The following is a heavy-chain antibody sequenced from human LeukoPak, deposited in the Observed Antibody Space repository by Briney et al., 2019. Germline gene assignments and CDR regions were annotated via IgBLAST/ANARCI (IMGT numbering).Heavy chain of an antibody. J-gene: IGHJ6*03. V-gene: IGHV3-43D*03. CDR3: AKDKGRYYYYYMDV. Sequence: GGSLRLSCAASGFTFDDYAMHWVRQAPGKGLEWVSLISWDGGSTYYADSVKGRFTISRDNAKNSLYLQMNSLRAEDMALYYCAKDKGRYYYYYMDVWGKGTTVTVSS. CDR2: ISWDGGST. CDR1: GFTFDDYA.